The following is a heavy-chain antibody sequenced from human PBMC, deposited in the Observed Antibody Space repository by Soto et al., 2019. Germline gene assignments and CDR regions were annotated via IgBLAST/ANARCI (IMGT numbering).Heavy chain of an antibody. Sequence: QVQLVESGGGVVQPGRSLRLSCAASRFTFSTYAMHWVRQAPGKGLEWVAIISSDENNKYYADFVKGRFTISRDNSKRMLYLQMNSLRVEDTAVYYCARGPQGYASGWDYLFDGWGQGTLVTVSS. CDR1: RFTFSTYA. CDR2: ISSDENNK. CDR3: ARGPQGYASGWDYLFDG. J-gene: IGHJ4*02. V-gene: IGHV3-30-3*01. D-gene: IGHD6-19*01.